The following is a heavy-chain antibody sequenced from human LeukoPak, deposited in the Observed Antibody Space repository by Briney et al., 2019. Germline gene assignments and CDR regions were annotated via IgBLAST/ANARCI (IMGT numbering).Heavy chain of an antibody. CDR1: GGSFSGYY. V-gene: IGHV4-34*01. CDR3: ARGLVATRDFDP. Sequence: SETLSLTCAVYGGSFSGYYWSWIRQPPGKGLEWIGEINHSGSTNYNPSLKSRVTISVDTSKKQVSLKLSSVTAADTAVYYCARGLVATRDFDPWGQGTLVTVSS. D-gene: IGHD5-12*01. J-gene: IGHJ5*02. CDR2: INHSGST.